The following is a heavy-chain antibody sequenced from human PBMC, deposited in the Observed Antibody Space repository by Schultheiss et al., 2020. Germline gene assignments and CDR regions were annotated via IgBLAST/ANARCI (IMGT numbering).Heavy chain of an antibody. D-gene: IGHD2-15*01. CDR1: GDPITSGTYY. Sequence: SQTLSLTCTVSGDPITSGTYYWGWIRQPPEKGLEWIGSIYYSGSTYYNPSLKSRVTISVDTSKNQFSLKLSSVTAADTAVYYCASKVVVAAKGWFDLWGQGTLVTVSS. CDR3: ASKVVVAAKGWFDL. V-gene: IGHV4-39*01. J-gene: IGHJ5*02. CDR2: IYYSGST.